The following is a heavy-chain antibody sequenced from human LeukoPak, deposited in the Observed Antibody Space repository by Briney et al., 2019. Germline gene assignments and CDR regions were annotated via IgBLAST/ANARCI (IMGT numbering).Heavy chain of an antibody. J-gene: IGHJ4*02. D-gene: IGHD3-22*01. CDR3: ARGSSGPRLAY. Sequence: ESGPTLVKPSETLSLTCTVSGGSISSYYWSWIRQPPGKGLEWIGYIYYSGSTNYNPSLKSRVTISVDTSKNQFSLRLTSVTAADTAVYYCARGSSGPRLAYWGQGTLVTVSS. V-gene: IGHV4-59*12. CDR1: GGSISSYY. CDR2: IYYSGST.